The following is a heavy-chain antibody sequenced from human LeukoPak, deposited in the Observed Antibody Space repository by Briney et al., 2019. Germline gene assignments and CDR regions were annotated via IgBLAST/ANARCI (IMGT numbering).Heavy chain of an antibody. CDR2: ISGSGGST. CDR1: GFIFSSNA. Sequence: PGGSLRLSCAASGFIFSSNAMSWVRQAPGKGLEWVSAISGSGGSTYYADSVKGRFTISRDNSKNTLYLQMNSLRAEDTAVYYCAKDRLSIAVAGAFDYWGQGTLVTVSS. J-gene: IGHJ4*02. V-gene: IGHV3-23*01. CDR3: AKDRLSIAVAGAFDY. D-gene: IGHD6-19*01.